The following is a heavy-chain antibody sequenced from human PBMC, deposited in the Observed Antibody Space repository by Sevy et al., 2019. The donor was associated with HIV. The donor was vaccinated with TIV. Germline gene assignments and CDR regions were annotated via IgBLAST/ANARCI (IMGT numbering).Heavy chain of an antibody. V-gene: IGHV3-23*01. Sequence: GGSLRLSCAASGFTFSSYAMSWVRQAPGKGLEWVSAISGSGGSTYYADSVKGRFTISRDNSKNTLYLQRNRLRAEYTAVYYCANPDVWRSYSDYWGQVTLVTVSS. CDR2: ISGSGGST. J-gene: IGHJ4*02. CDR3: ANPDVWRSYSDY. CDR1: GFTFSSYA. D-gene: IGHD3-16*01.